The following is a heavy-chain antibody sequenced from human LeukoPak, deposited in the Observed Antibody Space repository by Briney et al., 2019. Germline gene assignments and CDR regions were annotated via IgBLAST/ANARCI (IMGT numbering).Heavy chain of an antibody. D-gene: IGHD2-2*01. Sequence: GGSLRLSCEASGFTFSTYNMNWVRQAPGKRLEWVSSITSSSSYAFYADSVKGRFTISRDNSKNTLYLQMNSLRAEDTAVYYCAHGTMYQLDYWGQGTLVTVSS. CDR2: ITSSSSYA. J-gene: IGHJ4*02. CDR3: AHGTMYQLDY. CDR1: GFTFSTYN. V-gene: IGHV3-21*04.